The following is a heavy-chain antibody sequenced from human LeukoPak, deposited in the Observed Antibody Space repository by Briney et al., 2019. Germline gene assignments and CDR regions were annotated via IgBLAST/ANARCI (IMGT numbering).Heavy chain of an antibody. D-gene: IGHD1-26*01. V-gene: IGHV4-59*01. Sequence: SETLSLTCTVSGGSISSYYWSWIRQPPGKGLEWIGYIYYSGSTNYNPSLKSRVTISVDTSKNQFSLKLSSVTAADTAVYYCARARELGHYYYYMDVWGKGTTVTVSS. J-gene: IGHJ6*03. CDR1: GGSISSYY. CDR2: IYYSGST. CDR3: ARARELGHYYYYMDV.